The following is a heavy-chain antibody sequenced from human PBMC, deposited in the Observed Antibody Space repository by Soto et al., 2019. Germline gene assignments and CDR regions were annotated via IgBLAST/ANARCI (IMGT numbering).Heavy chain of an antibody. CDR2: IWYDGSNK. Sequence: GGSLRLSCAASGFTFSSYGMHWVRQAPGKGLEWVAVIWYDGSNKYYADSVKGRFTISRDNSKNTLYLQMNSLRAEDTAVYYCARDPQDSRLYYFDYWGQGTLVTVSS. D-gene: IGHD6-13*01. CDR1: GFTFSSYG. CDR3: ARDPQDSRLYYFDY. J-gene: IGHJ4*02. V-gene: IGHV3-33*01.